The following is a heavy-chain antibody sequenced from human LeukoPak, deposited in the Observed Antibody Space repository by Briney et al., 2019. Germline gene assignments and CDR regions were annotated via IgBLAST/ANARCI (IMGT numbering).Heavy chain of an antibody. CDR1: GFTFSYYG. J-gene: IGHJ4*02. CDR3: AKQAGWGGYFYFLPFDF. D-gene: IGHD2-21*01. V-gene: IGHV3-23*01. CDR2: FGHNGGIT. Sequence: PGGSLRLSCAVSGFTFSYYGMSWVRQAPGKGLEWVSGFGHNGGITYADSVKGRFTISRDNSKNSLYLQMNSLRAEDSAVYFCAKQAGWGGYFYFLPFDFWGQGTLVTVSS.